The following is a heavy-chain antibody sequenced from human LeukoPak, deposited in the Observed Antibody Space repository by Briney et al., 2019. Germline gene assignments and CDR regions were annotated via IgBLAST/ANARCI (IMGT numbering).Heavy chain of an antibody. D-gene: IGHD3-16*02. CDR2: ISGSDNTI. CDR3: AKNMITFGGVIAPDDY. V-gene: IGHV3-11*01. Sequence: GGSLRLSCAASGSTFSDYYMSWIRQAPGKGLEWVSYISGSDNTIYYADSVKGRFTMSRDNAKNSLYLQMNSPRAEDTAVYYCAKNMITFGGVIAPDDYWGQGTLVTVSS. CDR1: GSTFSDYY. J-gene: IGHJ4*02.